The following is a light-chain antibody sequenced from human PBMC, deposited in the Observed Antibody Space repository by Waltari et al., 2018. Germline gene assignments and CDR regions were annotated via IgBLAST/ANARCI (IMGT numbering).Light chain of an antibody. J-gene: IGKJ3*01. Sequence: LPCSTSQRVGSDLAWYQQKPGQPPRLRIYDASKRATGIPARFSGSGSGTDFTLIISSLEPEDFAVYYCQQRINWFTFGPGTKVDLK. V-gene: IGKV3-11*01. CDR1: QRVGSD. CDR3: QQRINWFT. CDR2: DAS.